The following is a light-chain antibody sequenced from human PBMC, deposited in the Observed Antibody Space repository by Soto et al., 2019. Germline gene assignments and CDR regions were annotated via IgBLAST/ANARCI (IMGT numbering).Light chain of an antibody. CDR2: AAS. CDR1: QDISSY. CDR3: QQYYSSPFT. J-gene: IGKJ3*01. Sequence: AIRMTQSPSSLSASTGDRVTITCRASQDISSYFAWYQQKPGKAPKLLIYAASTLQSGVPSRFSGSGSGTEFTLTISCLQSEDFPTYYCQQYYSSPFTFGPGTKVDI. V-gene: IGKV1-8*01.